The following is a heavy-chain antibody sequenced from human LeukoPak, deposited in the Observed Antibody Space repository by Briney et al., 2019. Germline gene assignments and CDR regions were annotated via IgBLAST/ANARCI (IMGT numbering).Heavy chain of an antibody. CDR2: IYVTGN. Sequence: SETLSLTCTVSSGSIGTYYWSWVRQSPGKGLEWIGYIYVTGNRYNPYLQSRVTISVDTSRNQFFLKMSSVTAADTAVYYCARHIGGGIEDMDVWGKGTKVTVSS. J-gene: IGHJ6*03. D-gene: IGHD3-16*02. V-gene: IGHV4-59*08. CDR3: ARHIGGGIEDMDV. CDR1: SGSIGTYY.